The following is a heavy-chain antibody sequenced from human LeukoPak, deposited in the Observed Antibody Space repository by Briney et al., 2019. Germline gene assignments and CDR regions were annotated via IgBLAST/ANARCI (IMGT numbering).Heavy chain of an antibody. V-gene: IGHV4-59*01. CDR1: GGSISSYY. D-gene: IGHD6-19*01. CDR3: ATRRIAVAAPFDY. Sequence: SETLSLTCTVSGGSISSYYWSWIRQPPGKGLEWIGYIYYSWSTNYNPSLKGRVTMSVDTSKNEFSLKLSSVTTADTAVYYCATRRIAVAAPFDYWGQGTLVTVSS. CDR2: IYYSWST. J-gene: IGHJ4*02.